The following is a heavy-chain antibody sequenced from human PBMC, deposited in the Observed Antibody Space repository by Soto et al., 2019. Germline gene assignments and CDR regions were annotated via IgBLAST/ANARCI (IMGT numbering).Heavy chain of an antibody. J-gene: IGHJ6*02. CDR1: GFTFSSYG. V-gene: IGHV3-30*18. CDR2: ISYYGSNK. CDR3: AKSDPEWLYSSMDL. Sequence: GGSLRLPCAASGFTFSSYGMHWVCQAPGKGLEWGAVISYYGSNKYYADSVMGRFTISRENSKNTLYLQVTSLSAADSPVYYCAKSDPEWLYSSMDLWDQGTTVTVSS. D-gene: IGHD3-3*01.